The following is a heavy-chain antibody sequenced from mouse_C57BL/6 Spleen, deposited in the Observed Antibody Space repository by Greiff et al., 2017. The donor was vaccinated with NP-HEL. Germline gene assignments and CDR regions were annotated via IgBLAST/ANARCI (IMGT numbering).Heavy chain of an antibody. CDR1: GFNIKDDY. J-gene: IGHJ2*01. CDR2: IDPENGDT. V-gene: IGHV14-4*01. CDR3: TPLTDLGRDFDY. Sequence: EVKLQESGAELVRPGASVKLSCTASGFNIKDDYMHWVKQRPEQGLEWIGWIDPENGDTEYASKFQGKATITADTSSNTAYLQLSSLTSEDTAVYYCTPLTDLGRDFDYWGQGTTLTVSS. D-gene: IGHD4-1*01.